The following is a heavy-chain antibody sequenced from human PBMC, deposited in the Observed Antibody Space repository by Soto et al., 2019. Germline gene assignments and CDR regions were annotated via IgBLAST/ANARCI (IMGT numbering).Heavy chain of an antibody. CDR2: IYSGGST. Sequence: PGGSLRLSCAASGFTVSSNYMSWVRQAPGKGLEWVSVIYSGGSTYYADSVKGRFTISRDNSKNTLYLQMNSLRAEDTAVYYCASPDSGRIQNYYYYGMDVWGQGTTVTVSS. V-gene: IGHV3-66*01. CDR1: GFTVSSNY. CDR3: ASPDSGRIQNYYYYGMDV. J-gene: IGHJ6*02. D-gene: IGHD3-10*01.